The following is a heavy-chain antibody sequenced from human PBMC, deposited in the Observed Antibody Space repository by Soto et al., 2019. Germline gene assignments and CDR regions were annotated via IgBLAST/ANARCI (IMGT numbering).Heavy chain of an antibody. CDR1: GFTVSSNY. D-gene: IGHD1-26*01. CDR2: IYSGGST. J-gene: IGHJ6*02. Sequence: EVQLVESGGGLIQPGGSLRLSCAASGFTVSSNYMSWVRQAPGKGLEWVSVIYSGGSTYYADSVKGRFTISRDNSKNTXYLKMNSRRAEDTAVYYCARPIVGATWNYYYGMDVWGQGTTVTVSS. CDR3: ARPIVGATWNYYYGMDV. V-gene: IGHV3-53*01.